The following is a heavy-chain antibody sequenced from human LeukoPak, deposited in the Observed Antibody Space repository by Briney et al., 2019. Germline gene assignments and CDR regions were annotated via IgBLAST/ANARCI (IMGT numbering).Heavy chain of an antibody. CDR2: IASDGSST. CDR3: ARGRPHGNDY. D-gene: IGHD4-23*01. CDR1: GGSISSYW. J-gene: IGHJ4*02. Sequence: ETLSLTCTVSGGSISSYWMNWVRQAPGKGLVWVSRIASDGSSTTYADSVKGRFSISRDNAENTLYLQMNSLRVEDTAVYYCARGRPHGNDYWGQGTLVTVSS. V-gene: IGHV3-74*01.